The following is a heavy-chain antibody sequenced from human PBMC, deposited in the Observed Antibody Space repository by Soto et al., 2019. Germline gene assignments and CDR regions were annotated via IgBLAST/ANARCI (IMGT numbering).Heavy chain of an antibody. D-gene: IGHD2-8*01. CDR3: ARAPMVLSRSYFDS. J-gene: IGHJ4*02. CDR2: ISYSGNT. V-gene: IGHV4-59*01. CDR1: GGSISNFY. Sequence: SETLSLTCTVSGGSISNFYWSWIRQPPGKGLEWIGYISYSGNTNYNPSLKSRVSISVDTSKNQLSLNLTSVTAADTAFYYCARAPMVLSRSYFDSWGQGTPVTVSS.